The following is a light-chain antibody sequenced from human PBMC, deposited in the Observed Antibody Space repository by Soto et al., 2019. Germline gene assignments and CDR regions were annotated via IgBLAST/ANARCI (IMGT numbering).Light chain of an antibody. CDR3: QQYNNWPLT. CDR1: QSVSSN. J-gene: IGKJ4*01. Sequence: EIVMTQSPAPLSVSPGERATLSCRASQSVSSNLAWYQQKPGQAPRLLIYGASTRATGIPARFSGGGSGTEFTLTINSLQSEDFAVYYCQQYNNWPLTFGGGTKVEIK. V-gene: IGKV3-15*01. CDR2: GAS.